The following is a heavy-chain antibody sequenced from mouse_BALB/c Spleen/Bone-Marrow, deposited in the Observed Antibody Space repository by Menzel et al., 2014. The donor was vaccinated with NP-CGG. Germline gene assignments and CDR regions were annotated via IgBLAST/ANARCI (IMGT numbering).Heavy chain of an antibody. CDR1: GYSFTGYY. CDR3: ARERTARATYAMDY. Sequence: VQLQQSGPELVEPGASVKISCKASGYSFTGYYMHWVKQSHVKSLEWIGRINPYNGATSYNQNFKDKASLTVDKSSSTAYMELHSLTSEDSAVYYCARERTARATYAMDYWGQGTSVTVSS. D-gene: IGHD3-1*01. V-gene: IGHV1-31*01. J-gene: IGHJ4*01. CDR2: INPYNGAT.